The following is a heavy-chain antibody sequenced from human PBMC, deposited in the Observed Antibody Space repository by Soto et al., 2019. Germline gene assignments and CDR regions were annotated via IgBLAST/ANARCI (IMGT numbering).Heavy chain of an antibody. D-gene: IGHD3-10*01. CDR2: ISGSGGST. CDR1: GLTFCSYA. Sequence: GGSLRLSCAASGLTFCSYAMSWVRQAPGKGLEWVSAISGSGGSTYYADSLKCRFTISRDNSKNTLFLQMNSLRAEDTAIYYCAKKVNSGSWSQYFDYFGQGTLVTVSA. V-gene: IGHV3-23*01. CDR3: AKKVNSGSWSQYFDY. J-gene: IGHJ4*02.